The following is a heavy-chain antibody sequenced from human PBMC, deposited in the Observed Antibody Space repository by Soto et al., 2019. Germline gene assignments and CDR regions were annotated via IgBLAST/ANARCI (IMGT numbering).Heavy chain of an antibody. CDR1: GYTFTSYP. CDR3: ARGSGYYYWDDY. Sequence: VXVSCKASGYTFTSYPMHWVRQAPGQRLEWMGWINAGNGNTKYSQKFQGRVTITRDTSASTAYMELSSLRSEDTAVYYCARGSGYYYWDDYWGQGTLVTVSS. D-gene: IGHD3-22*01. J-gene: IGHJ4*02. V-gene: IGHV1-3*01. CDR2: INAGNGNT.